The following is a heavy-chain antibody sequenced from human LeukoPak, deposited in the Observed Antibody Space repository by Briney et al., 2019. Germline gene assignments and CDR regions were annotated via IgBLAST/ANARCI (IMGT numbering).Heavy chain of an antibody. CDR1: GGTFSSYT. CDR2: IIPILGIA. CDR3: AREGVHGRHYGMDV. V-gene: IGHV1-69*04. Sequence: SVKVSCKASGGTFSSYTISWVRQAPGQGLEWMGRIIPILGIANYAQKFQGRVTITADKSTSTAYMELSSLRSDDTAVYYCAREGVHGRHYGMDVWGPGTTVNVS. J-gene: IGHJ6*02.